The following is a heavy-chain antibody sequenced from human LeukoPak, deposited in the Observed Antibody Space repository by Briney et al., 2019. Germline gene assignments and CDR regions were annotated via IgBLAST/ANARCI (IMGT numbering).Heavy chain of an antibody. V-gene: IGHV1-18*01. Sequence: ASVKVSCKASGYTFTSYGISWVRQAPGQGLERMGWISAYNGNTNYAQKLQGRVTMTTDTSTSTAYMELRSLRSDDTAVYYCARGPDYYGSGSFFDYWGQGTLVTVSS. CDR1: GYTFTSYG. D-gene: IGHD3-10*01. J-gene: IGHJ4*02. CDR3: ARGPDYYGSGSFFDY. CDR2: ISAYNGNT.